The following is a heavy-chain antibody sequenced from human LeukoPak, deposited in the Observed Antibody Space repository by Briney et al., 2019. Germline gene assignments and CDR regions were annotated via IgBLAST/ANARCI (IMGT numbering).Heavy chain of an antibody. CDR2: IYYGGST. D-gene: IGHD2-2*01. V-gene: IGHV4-39*07. J-gene: IGHJ5*02. CDR1: GGSISSSSYY. CDR3: ARDSPRGGCSSTSCSNWFDP. Sequence: SETLSLTCTVSGGSISSSSYYWGWIRQPPGKGLEWIGSIYYGGSTYYNPSLKSRVTISVDTSKNQFSLKLSSVTAADTAVYYCARDSPRGGCSSTSCSNWFDPWGQGTLVTVSS.